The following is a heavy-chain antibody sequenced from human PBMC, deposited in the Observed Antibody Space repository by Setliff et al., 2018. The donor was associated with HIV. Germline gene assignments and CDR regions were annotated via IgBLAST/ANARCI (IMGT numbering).Heavy chain of an antibody. V-gene: IGHV5-51*01. CDR1: GYTFTNYW. D-gene: IGHD3-3*01. CDR2: IYPGDSDT. J-gene: IGHJ2*01. Sequence: PGESLKISCRGSGYTFTNYWIGWVRQMPGRGLEWMGIIYPGDSDTRYSPSFQGQITISADKSISTAYLQWSSLKASDTAIYYCARSHFITLFGVIYYPGYFDLWGRGTQVTVSS. CDR3: ARSHFITLFGVIYYPGYFDL.